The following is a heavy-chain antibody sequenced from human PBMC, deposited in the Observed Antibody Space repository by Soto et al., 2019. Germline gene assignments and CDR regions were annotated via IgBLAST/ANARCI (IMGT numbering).Heavy chain of an antibody. Sequence: PSVKVSCKASGGTFSSFPISWVRQAPGQGLEWMGGIIPLFDTTNYAQKFQGRVTITADKSTSTTYMELSSLRSEDTAIYFCGRVMRSLLSITALDTLGQGTLVTVS. J-gene: IGHJ5*02. CDR2: IIPLFDTT. V-gene: IGHV1-69*06. CDR1: GGTFSSFP. CDR3: GRVMRSLLSITALDT. D-gene: IGHD3-10*01.